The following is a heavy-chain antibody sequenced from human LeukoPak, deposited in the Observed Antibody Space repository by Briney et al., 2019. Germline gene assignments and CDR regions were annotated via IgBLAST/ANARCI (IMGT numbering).Heavy chain of an antibody. J-gene: IGHJ4*02. V-gene: IGHV3-74*01. CDR2: INTDGSST. CDR3: ARENRYCSSTSCYTFDY. CDR1: GFTFSSYW. D-gene: IGHD2-2*01. Sequence: GGSLRLSCAASGFTFSSYWMHWVRQAPGKGLVWVSRINTDGSSTSYADSVKGRFTISRDNAKNTLYLQMNSLRAEDTAVYYCARENRYCSSTSCYTFDYWSQGTLVTVSS.